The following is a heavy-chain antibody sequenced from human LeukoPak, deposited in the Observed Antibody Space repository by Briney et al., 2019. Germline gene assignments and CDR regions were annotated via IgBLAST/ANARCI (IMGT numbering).Heavy chain of an antibody. CDR1: GFTFSSYA. CDR2: IAEDGKTT. D-gene: IGHD3-10*01. Sequence: GGSLRLSCAASGFTFSSYAMTWVRQAPGKGLEWVAVIAEDGKTTYYADSVKGRFTIPRDNSKNTLYLQMNSLRPEDTAVYYCTKEGLPSGTSWSAWFDPWGQGALVTVSS. V-gene: IGHV3-30*18. J-gene: IGHJ5*02. CDR3: TKEGLPSGTSWSAWFDP.